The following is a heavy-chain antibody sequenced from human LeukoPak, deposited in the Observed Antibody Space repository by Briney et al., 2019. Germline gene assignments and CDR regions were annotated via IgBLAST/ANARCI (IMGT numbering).Heavy chain of an antibody. CDR3: ARLKLGAYFNL. D-gene: IGHD3-16*01. Sequence: SETLSLTCTVSGGSTSSDYWSWIRQSPGKGLEWVGYVYNSGDTGKNPSLKSRVTILLDTSKNQCSLKLTSVSAADTAVYYCARLKLGAYFNLWGRGTLVTVSS. V-gene: IGHV4-59*08. CDR1: GGSTSSDY. CDR2: VYNSGDT. J-gene: IGHJ2*01.